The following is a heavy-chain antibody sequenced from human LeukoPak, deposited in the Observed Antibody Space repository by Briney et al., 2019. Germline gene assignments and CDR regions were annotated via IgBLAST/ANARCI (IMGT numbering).Heavy chain of an antibody. CDR1: GSTFSTYV. CDR3: AREDYSYDFI. CDR2: ITPLFGTP. V-gene: IGHV1-69*06. D-gene: IGHD3-3*01. Sequence: SVKVSCKASGSTFSTYVISWVRQAPGQGLECIGGITPLFGTPNYAQKFQGRLTLTADKSTATAYMELNSLRSEDTAIYYCAREDYSYDFIWGQGTLITVSS. J-gene: IGHJ4*02.